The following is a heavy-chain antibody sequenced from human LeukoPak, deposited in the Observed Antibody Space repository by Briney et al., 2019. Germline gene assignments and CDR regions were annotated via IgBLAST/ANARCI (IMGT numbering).Heavy chain of an antibody. J-gene: IGHJ6*03. V-gene: IGHV3-30*02. Sequence: PGGSLRLSCAAPGFTFRSYGIHWVRQAPGKGLEWVAFIRFDGSNEYYADSVKGRFTISRDNSKNTLFVQMNSLRAEDTAVYYCAKDRVAAAGSFRSMDVWGKGTTVTVSS. CDR1: GFTFRSYG. D-gene: IGHD6-13*01. CDR2: IRFDGSNE. CDR3: AKDRVAAAGSFRSMDV.